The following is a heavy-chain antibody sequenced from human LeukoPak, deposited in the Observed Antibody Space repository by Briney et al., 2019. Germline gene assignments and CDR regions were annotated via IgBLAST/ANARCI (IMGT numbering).Heavy chain of an antibody. CDR2: ISGSGGST. V-gene: IGHV3-23*01. D-gene: IGHD3-3*01. J-gene: IGHJ4*02. Sequence: GGSLRLSCAASGFTFSSYWMSWVRQAPGKGLEWVSAISGSGGSTYYADSVKGRFTISRDNSKNTVYLQMNSLRAEDTAVYYCAKDQYYDFWSGYPPGYWGQGTLVTVSS. CDR3: AKDQYYDFWSGYPPGY. CDR1: GFTFSSYW.